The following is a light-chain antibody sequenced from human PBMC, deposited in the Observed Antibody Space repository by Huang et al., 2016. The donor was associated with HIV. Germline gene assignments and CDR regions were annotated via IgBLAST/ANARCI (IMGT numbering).Light chain of an antibody. J-gene: IGKJ2*01. CDR2: GAS. CDR1: QSVCSQ. V-gene: IGKV3-15*01. Sequence: DTVMTQTPATLSVSPGARATLSCRASQSVCSQLAWFQQKPGQAPRLLIHGASTRATGIPARFSGSGSGTEFTLTISSLQSEDFAVYYCQQYNNWPYTFGQGTKLEIK. CDR3: QQYNNWPYT.